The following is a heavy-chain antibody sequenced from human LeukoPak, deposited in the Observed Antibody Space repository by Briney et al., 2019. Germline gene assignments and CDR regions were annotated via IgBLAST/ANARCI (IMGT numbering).Heavy chain of an antibody. J-gene: IGHJ4*02. CDR3: AKDLRYYVSSGDY. V-gene: IGHV3-23*01. CDR1: GFTFSTYG. D-gene: IGHD3-22*01. CDR2: ICGSVIST. Sequence: PGGSLRLSCAGSGFTFSTYGMSWVRQTPEEGLEWVSAICGSVISTYYVHSVKGRFPISRHNSKNTLYLQMNSLRAEDTAVYYCAKDLRYYVSSGDYWGQGNLVTVSS.